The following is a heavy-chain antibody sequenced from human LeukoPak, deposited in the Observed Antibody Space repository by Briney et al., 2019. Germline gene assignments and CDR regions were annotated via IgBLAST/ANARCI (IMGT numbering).Heavy chain of an antibody. CDR1: GFTFSNYW. CDR2: INKDGSEK. J-gene: IGHJ4*02. D-gene: IGHD6-13*01. V-gene: IGHV3-7*03. CDR3: ARSVGYSSSWYVGYFDY. Sequence: GGSLRLSCAASGFTFSNYWMSWVRQAPGKGLEWVAHINKDGSEKYYVDSVKGRFTISRDNAKNSLYLRMNSLKAEDTALYYCARSVGYSSSWYVGYFDYWGQGTLVTVSS.